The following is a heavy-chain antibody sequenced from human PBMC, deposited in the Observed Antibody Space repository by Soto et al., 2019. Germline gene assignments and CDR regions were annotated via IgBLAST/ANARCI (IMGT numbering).Heavy chain of an antibody. V-gene: IGHV3-13*01. J-gene: IGHJ4*02. CDR1: GFTFSSYD. Sequence: EVQLVESGGGLVQPGGSLRLSCAASGFTFSSYDMHWVRQATGKGLEWVSAIGTAGDTYYPGSVKGRFTISRENAKNSLYLQMNSLRAGDTAVYYCARGPGLLYSSSLYYFDSWGQGTLVTVSS. CDR2: IGTAGDT. D-gene: IGHD6-6*01. CDR3: ARGPGLLYSSSLYYFDS.